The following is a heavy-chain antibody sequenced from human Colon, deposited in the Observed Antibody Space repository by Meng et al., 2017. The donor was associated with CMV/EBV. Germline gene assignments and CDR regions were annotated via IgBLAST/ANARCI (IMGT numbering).Heavy chain of an antibody. Sequence: QPQLRESGPGLVKPSATLTLTCSVSGASISGSSDHWGWVRQTPEKGLEWIGTLSYTGDTYYNPSLQSRATMSVDTSKNQFSLKVNSVTAADTAVYYCARVKLLGGNDYWGQGTLVTVSS. J-gene: IGHJ4*02. V-gene: IGHV4-39*07. CDR2: LSYTGDT. D-gene: IGHD4-23*01. CDR1: GASISGSSDH. CDR3: ARVKLLGGNDY.